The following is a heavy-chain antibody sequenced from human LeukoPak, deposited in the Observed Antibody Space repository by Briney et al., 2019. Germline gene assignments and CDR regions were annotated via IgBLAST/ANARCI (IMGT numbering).Heavy chain of an antibody. CDR1: GGSISSYY. CDR3: ARGSGSYDY. V-gene: IGHV4-59*01. J-gene: IGHJ4*02. Sequence: PSETLSLTCTVSGGSISSYYWSWIRQPPGKGLEWIGYIYNSGSTTYNPSLKSRVTISVDTSKNQFSLKLSSVTAADTAVYFCARGSGSYDYWGQGTLVTVSS. CDR2: IYNSGST. D-gene: IGHD1-26*01.